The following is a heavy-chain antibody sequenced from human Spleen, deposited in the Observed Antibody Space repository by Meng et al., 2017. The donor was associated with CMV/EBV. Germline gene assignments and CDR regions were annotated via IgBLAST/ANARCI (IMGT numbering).Heavy chain of an antibody. CDR1: GYTFTSDY. D-gene: IGHD1-26*01. J-gene: IGHJ4*02. V-gene: IGHV1-46*01. CDR2: NNTSGGST. Sequence: KASGYTFTSDYMHWVRQAPGQGLEWMGINNTSGGSTSYAQKFQGRVTMTRDTSTSTVYMELSSLGSEDTAVYYCAKAFHGSYYFFDYWGQGTLVTVSS. CDR3: AKAFHGSYYFFDY.